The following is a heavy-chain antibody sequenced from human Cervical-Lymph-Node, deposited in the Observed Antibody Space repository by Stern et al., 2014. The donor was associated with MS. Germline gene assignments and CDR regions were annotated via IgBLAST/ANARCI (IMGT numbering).Heavy chain of an antibody. V-gene: IGHV1-69*06. CDR3: ARGTGDNWFDP. CDR2: IIRPVGTA. J-gene: IGHJ5*02. D-gene: IGHD3-10*01. Sequence: VQLVESGADVKKPGSAVRVSCKASGGVSWLRQAPGQGLEYMGGIIRPVGTAHYAQRFQGRLTIPADTSRNTTYMELRSLRSDDTAVYYCARGTGDNWFDPWGQGTLVSVSS. CDR1: GG.